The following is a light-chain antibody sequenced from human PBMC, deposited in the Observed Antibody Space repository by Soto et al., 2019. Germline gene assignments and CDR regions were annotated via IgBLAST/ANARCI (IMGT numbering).Light chain of an antibody. CDR1: STNMGAGYD. Sequence: QSVLTQPPSVSGAPGQRVTISCSGSSTNMGAGYDVHWYQQLPGTAPKLLIYDNTKRPSGVPDRFSCSKSGTSASLAITGLQAEDEGDYYCQSHDPRPSGSRCFRTGTKLTVL. CDR2: DNT. CDR3: QSHDPRPSGSRC. J-gene: IGLJ1*01. V-gene: IGLV1-40*01.